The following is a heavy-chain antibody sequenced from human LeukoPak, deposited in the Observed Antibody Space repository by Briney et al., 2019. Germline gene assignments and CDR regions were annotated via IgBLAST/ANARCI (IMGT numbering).Heavy chain of an antibody. CDR3: ARRGHIWFGEPNYGMDV. D-gene: IGHD3-10*01. Sequence: SETLSLACTVSGGSIRSSYYYWSWIRQPPGKGLEWIGEINHSGSTNYNPSLKSRVTISVDTSKNQFSLKLSSVTAADTAVYYCARRGHIWFGEPNYGMDVWGQGTTVTVSS. CDR1: GGSIRSSYYY. J-gene: IGHJ6*02. V-gene: IGHV4-39*07. CDR2: INHSGST.